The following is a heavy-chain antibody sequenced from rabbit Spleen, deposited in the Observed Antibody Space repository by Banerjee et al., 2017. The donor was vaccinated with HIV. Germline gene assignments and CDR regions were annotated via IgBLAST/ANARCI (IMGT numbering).Heavy chain of an antibody. CDR1: GFTISSSYW. D-gene: IGHD1-1*01. CDR2: INTATGKA. CDR3: ARDLPGVIGWNFNL. J-gene: IGHJ4*01. Sequence: QEQLEESGGDLVKPEGSLTLTCTASGFTISSSYWICWVRQAPGKGLEWIACINTATGKAVYATWAKGRFTISKTSSTTVTLQMTSLTAADTATYFCARDLPGVIGWNFNLWGPGTLVTVS. V-gene: IGHV1S45*01.